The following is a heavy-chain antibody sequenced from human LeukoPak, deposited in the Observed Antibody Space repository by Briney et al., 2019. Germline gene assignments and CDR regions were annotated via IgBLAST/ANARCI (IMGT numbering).Heavy chain of an antibody. CDR2: INHSGST. CDR3: ARGFRGSRHDY. V-gene: IGHV4-34*01. J-gene: IGHJ4*02. Sequence: SETLSLTCAVYGGSFSGYYWSWIRQPPGKGLEWIGEINHSGSTNYNPSLKSRVTISVDTSKNQFSLKLSSVTAADTAVYYCARGFRGSRHDYWGQGTLVTVSS. CDR1: GGSFSGYY. D-gene: IGHD2/OR15-2a*01.